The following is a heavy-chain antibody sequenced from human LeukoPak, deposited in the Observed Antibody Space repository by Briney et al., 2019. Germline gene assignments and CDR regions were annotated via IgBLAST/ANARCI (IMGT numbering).Heavy chain of an antibody. V-gene: IGHV4-31*03. CDR3: ARDLGYYYDSPYFDY. CDR2: IYKSGST. D-gene: IGHD3-22*01. J-gene: IGHJ4*02. Sequence: TSQTLSLTCTVSGGSISSDGYYWSWIRQHPGKGLEWIGYIYKSGSTYYNPSLRSRLTISLDTSKNQFSLKLSSVTAADTAMYYCARDLGYYYDSPYFDYWGQGALVTVSS. CDR1: GGSISSDGYY.